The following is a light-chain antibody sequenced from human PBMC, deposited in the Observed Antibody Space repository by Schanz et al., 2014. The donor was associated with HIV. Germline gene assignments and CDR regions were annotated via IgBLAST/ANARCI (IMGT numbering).Light chain of an antibody. CDR2: DAS. CDR3: QQRSEWPLT. Sequence: EIVLTQSPATLSLSPGERATLSCRASQSVSSYLAWYQQTPGQAPRLLIYDASKKATGIPARFSGSGSGTDFTLTISSLEPEDFAVYYCQQRSEWPLTFGGGTKLEIK. J-gene: IGKJ4*01. V-gene: IGKV3-11*01. CDR1: QSVSSY.